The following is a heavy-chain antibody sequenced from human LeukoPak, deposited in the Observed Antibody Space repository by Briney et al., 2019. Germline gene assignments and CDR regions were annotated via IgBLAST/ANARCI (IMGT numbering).Heavy chain of an antibody. D-gene: IGHD2-21*01. J-gene: IGHJ4*02. CDR1: GFTFSSYA. CDR2: ISGSGGST. V-gene: IGHV3-23*01. Sequence: GGSLRLSCAASGFTFSSYAMSWVRQAPGKGLEWVSAISGSGGSTYYADSVKGRFTIARDNSKNTLYLRMNSLRAEDTAVYYCAKFLPTHIVVANYYFDYWGQGTLVTVSS. CDR3: AKFLPTHIVVANYYFDY.